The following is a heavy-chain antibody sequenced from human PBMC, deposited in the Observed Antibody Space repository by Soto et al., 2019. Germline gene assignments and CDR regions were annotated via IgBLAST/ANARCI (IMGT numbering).Heavy chain of an antibody. Sequence: EVQLVESGGGLVQPGGSLRLSCAASGFTLSNYWMHWARQAPGKGLVWVSRISSDGSSTNYADSVKGRFTISRDNAKNTLHLQMHSLRAEETAVYYCARVPYCSSISCYSYFDSWGQGTLVTVSS. CDR3: ARVPYCSSISCYSYFDS. D-gene: IGHD2-2*01. CDR1: GFTLSNYW. CDR2: ISSDGSST. V-gene: IGHV3-74*01. J-gene: IGHJ4*02.